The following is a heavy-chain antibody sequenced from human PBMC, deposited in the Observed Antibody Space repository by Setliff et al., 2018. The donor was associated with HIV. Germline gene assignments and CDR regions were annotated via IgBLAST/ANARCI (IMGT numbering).Heavy chain of an antibody. D-gene: IGHD4-17*01. CDR1: GYAFTVYY. V-gene: IGHV1-2*02. CDR3: ARGLTTVTAVDY. CDR2: INTNSGDT. Sequence: ASVKVSCKASGYAFTVYYVHWVRQAPGRGLEWMGWINTNSGDTNFAQKFQGRVTMTRDTSISTAYTELSGLRSDDTAIYYCARGLTTVTAVDYWGQGALVTVSS. J-gene: IGHJ4*02.